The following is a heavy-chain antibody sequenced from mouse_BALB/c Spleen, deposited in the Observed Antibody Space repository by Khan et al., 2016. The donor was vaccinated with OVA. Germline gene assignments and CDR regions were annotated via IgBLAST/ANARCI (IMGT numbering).Heavy chain of an antibody. J-gene: IGHJ1*01. CDR1: GYTFTNYG. V-gene: IGHV9-1*02. Sequence: QIQLVQSGPELKKPGETVKISCKASGYTFTNYGMNWVKQAPGKGLKWMGWINTYTGEPTYADDFKGRFVFSLETSASTAYLQISNLKNEDMTTYFCARRSSYWYSDVWGAGTTVTVSS. CDR2: INTYTGEP. CDR3: ARRSSYWYSDV.